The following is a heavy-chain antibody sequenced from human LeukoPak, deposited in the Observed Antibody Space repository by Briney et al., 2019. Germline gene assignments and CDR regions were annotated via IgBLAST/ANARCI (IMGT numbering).Heavy chain of an antibody. V-gene: IGHV3-33*01. D-gene: IGHD2-21*01. CDR3: ARGQGGQQVIIDS. Sequence: GGSLRLSCAASGFTFGRYGMHWVRQAPGQGLEWVAMIWHDESNNYYADSVKGRFTISRDTSNNTLYLQMNSLRVEDTAMYYCARGQGGQQVIIDSWGQGTLVTVSS. CDR1: GFTFGRYG. J-gene: IGHJ4*02. CDR2: IWHDESNN.